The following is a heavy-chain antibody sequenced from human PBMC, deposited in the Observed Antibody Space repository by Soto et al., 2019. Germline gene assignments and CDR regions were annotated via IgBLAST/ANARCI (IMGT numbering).Heavy chain of an antibody. D-gene: IGHD3-10*01. CDR2: INAGNGNT. Sequence: QVQLVQSGAEVKKPGASVKVSCKASGYTFTSYAMHWVRQAPGQRLEWMGWINAGNGNTKYSQKFQGRVTITRDTSASTAYMELSSLRSEDTAVYYCARAEMRLGELLTGFDPWGQGTLVTVSS. V-gene: IGHV1-3*01. CDR1: GYTFTSYA. J-gene: IGHJ5*02. CDR3: ARAEMRLGELLTGFDP.